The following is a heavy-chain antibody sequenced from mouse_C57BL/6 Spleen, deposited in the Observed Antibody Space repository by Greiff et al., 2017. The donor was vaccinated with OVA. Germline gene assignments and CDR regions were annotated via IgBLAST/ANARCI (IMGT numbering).Heavy chain of an antibody. CDR3: AKRYSNSRSYYAMDY. D-gene: IGHD2-5*01. J-gene: IGHJ4*01. V-gene: IGHV2-9*01. CDR2: IWGGGST. CDR1: GFSLTSYG. Sequence: QVQLKESGPGLVAPSQSLSITCTVSGFSLTSYGVDWVRQPPGKGLEWLGVIWGGGSTNYNSAIMSRLSIIKDNSKSHVFLKMNHLQTEDTAMYYCAKRYSNSRSYYAMDYWGQGTSVTVSS.